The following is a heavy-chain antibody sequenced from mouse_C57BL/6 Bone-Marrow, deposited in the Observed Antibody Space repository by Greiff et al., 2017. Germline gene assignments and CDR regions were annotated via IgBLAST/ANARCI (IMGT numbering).Heavy chain of an antibody. CDR1: GFSLTSYA. CDR2: IWTGGGT. J-gene: IGHJ3*01. D-gene: IGHD2-5*01. V-gene: IGHV2-9-1*01. CDR3: ARYSKGAWFSY. Sequence: VKLMESGPGLVEPSQRLSITCTVSGFSLTSYAISWVRQPPGKGLEWLGVIWTGGGTNYNSALKSRLSISNDNSKSQVFLKMNSLQTDDTDRYYCARYSKGAWFSYWGQGTLVTVSA.